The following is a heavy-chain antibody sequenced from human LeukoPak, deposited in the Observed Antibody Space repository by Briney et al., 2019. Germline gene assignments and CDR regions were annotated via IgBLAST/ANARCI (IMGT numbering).Heavy chain of an antibody. CDR3: ARDGDYYDSSGYYSVQH. CDR1: GGTFSSYA. Sequence: SVKVSCKASGGTFSSYAISWVQQAPGQGLEWMGGIIPIFGTANYAQKFQGRVTITTDESTSTAYMELSSLRSEDTAVYYCARDGDYYDSSGYYSVQHWGQGTLVAVSS. J-gene: IGHJ1*01. D-gene: IGHD3-22*01. CDR2: IIPIFGTA. V-gene: IGHV1-69*05.